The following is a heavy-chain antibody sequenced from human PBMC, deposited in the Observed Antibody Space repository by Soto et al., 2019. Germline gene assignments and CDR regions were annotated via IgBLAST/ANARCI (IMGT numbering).Heavy chain of an antibody. CDR1: GFTFSSYA. Sequence: QVQLVESGGGVVQPGRSLRLSCAASGFTFSSYAMHWVRQAPGKGLEWVAVISYDGSNKYYADSVKGRFTISRDNSKNTLFPEMEKLRAEDTAVDYCALGGYYGAGSGFHDAFDLWGQGTMVTVSS. J-gene: IGHJ3*01. CDR2: ISYDGSNK. V-gene: IGHV3-30*14. CDR3: ALGGYYGAGSGFHDAFDL. D-gene: IGHD3-10*01.